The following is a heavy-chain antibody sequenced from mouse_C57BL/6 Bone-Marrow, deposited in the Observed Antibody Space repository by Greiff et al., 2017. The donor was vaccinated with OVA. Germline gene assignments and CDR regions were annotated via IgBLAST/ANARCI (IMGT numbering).Heavy chain of an antibody. Sequence: EVKLMESGGGLVQPGGSLKLSCAASGFTFSDYGMAWVRQAPRKGPEWVAFISNLAYSIYYADTVTGRFTISRENAKNTLYLEMSSLRSEDTAMYYCARHGYDGYWGQGTTLTVSS. CDR1: GFTFSDYG. V-gene: IGHV5-15*01. CDR3: ARHGYDGY. CDR2: ISNLAYSI. J-gene: IGHJ2*01. D-gene: IGHD2-2*01.